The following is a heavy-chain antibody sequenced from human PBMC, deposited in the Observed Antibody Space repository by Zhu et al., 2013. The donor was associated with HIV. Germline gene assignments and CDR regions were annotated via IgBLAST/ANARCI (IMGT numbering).Heavy chain of an antibody. V-gene: IGHV1-2*07. J-gene: IGHJ6*02. CDR2: INPNSGGT. CDR1: GYSFTGYY. D-gene: IGHD6-19*01. CDR3: ARDIFPTVAGNPYGMDV. Sequence: QVQLVQSGAEVKKPGASVKVSCKASGYSFTGYYIHWVRQAPGQGLEWMGWINPNSGGTSYAHKFRGRVTMTRDTSIITAYMEVSRLTSDDTAVYYCARDIFPTVAGNPYGMDVWGQGTTVTVSS.